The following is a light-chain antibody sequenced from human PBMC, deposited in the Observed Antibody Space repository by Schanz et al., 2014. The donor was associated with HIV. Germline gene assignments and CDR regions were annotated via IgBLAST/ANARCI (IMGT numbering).Light chain of an antibody. V-gene: IGLV2-14*03. CDR2: DVT. Sequence: QSALTQPASVSGSPGQSITISCTGTSSDIGNYNFVSWYQQHPGRAPKLLVYDVTNRPSGVSSRFSGSKSGNTASLTISGLQAEDEADYYCNSYAGNDFLLFGGGTKLTVL. CDR3: NSYAGNDFLL. J-gene: IGLJ2*01. CDR1: SSDIGNYNF.